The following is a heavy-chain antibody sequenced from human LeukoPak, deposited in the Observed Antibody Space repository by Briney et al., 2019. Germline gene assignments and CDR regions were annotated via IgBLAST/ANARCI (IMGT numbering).Heavy chain of an antibody. D-gene: IGHD3-22*01. Sequence: AGGSLRLSCAASGFTFSHYPMHWVRQAPGKGLEWVAVISYGGSNKYYADSVKGRFTISRDNSKKTVYLQMNSLRVEDTAVYYCANTRDTMIIVAPGDNYWGQGTLVTVSS. CDR2: ISYGGSNK. CDR1: GFTFSHYP. CDR3: ANTRDTMIIVAPGDNY. J-gene: IGHJ4*02. V-gene: IGHV3-30-3*01.